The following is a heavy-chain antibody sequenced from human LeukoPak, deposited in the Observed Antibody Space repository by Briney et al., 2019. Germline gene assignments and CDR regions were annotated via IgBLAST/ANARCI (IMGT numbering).Heavy chain of an antibody. D-gene: IGHD3/OR15-3a*01. Sequence: PSETLSLTCTVSGGSLSSYYWSWIRQPPGKGLEWIGYIYYSGSTNYNPSLKSRVTISVDTSKNQFSLKLSSVTAADTAVYYCARVDRHENWFDPWGQGTLVTVSS. J-gene: IGHJ5*02. CDR1: GGSLSSYY. CDR3: ARVDRHENWFDP. V-gene: IGHV4-59*01. CDR2: IYYSGST.